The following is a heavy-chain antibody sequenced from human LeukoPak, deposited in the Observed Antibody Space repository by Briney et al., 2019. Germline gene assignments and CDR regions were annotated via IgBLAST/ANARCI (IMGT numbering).Heavy chain of an antibody. Sequence: ASVKVSCKASGYSFITYVMNWVRQAPGQGHEWMGWINTNTGNPTYAQGFTGRFVFSLDTSVSTAYLQISSLKAEDTAVYYCARGGGSSSGDYWGQGTLVSVSS. CDR3: ARGGGSSSGDY. V-gene: IGHV7-4-1*02. CDR1: GYSFITYV. D-gene: IGHD6-6*01. CDR2: INTNTGNP. J-gene: IGHJ4*02.